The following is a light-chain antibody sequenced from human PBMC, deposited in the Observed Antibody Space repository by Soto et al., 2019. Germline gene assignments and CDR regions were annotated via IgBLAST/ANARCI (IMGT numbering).Light chain of an antibody. J-gene: IGKJ2*01. CDR1: QSLTNSR. CDR2: GGS. V-gene: IGKV3-20*01. Sequence: EIVLTQSPGTLSLSPGERATLSCRASQSLTNSRLAWYQQKPGQAPKVLIYGGSNRATGIPDRFSGSGSGTDFTLTISRLEPEGFAVYYCQQWSSSPRTFGQGTKLEIK. CDR3: QQWSSSPRT.